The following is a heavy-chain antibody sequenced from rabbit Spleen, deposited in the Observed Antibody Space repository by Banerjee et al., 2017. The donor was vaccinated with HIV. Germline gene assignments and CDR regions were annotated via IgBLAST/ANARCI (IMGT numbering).Heavy chain of an antibody. CDR1: GFSFSSSYW. D-gene: IGHD1-1*01. Sequence: QEQLVESGGGLVQPEGSLTLTCIASGFSFSSSYWICWVRQAPGKGLEWIGCINTITGKTVYATWAKGRFTISRASSTTVFLQMTSLTAADTATYFCARDLPDIIGWNFGFWGPGTLVTVS. J-gene: IGHJ4*02. CDR3: ARDLPDIIGWNFGF. CDR2: INTITGKT. V-gene: IGHV1S45*01.